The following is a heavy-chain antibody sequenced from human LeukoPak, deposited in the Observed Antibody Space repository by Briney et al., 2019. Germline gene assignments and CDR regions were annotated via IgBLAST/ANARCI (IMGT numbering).Heavy chain of an antibody. Sequence: GSLRLSCAASGFIFDDYGMSWVRQAPGKGLEWVSGINWKGGSTGYGDSVEGRFTISRDSAKNSLYLQMNGLRAEDTALYYCARDPRIAVAGTDYWGQGTLVTVSS. J-gene: IGHJ4*02. CDR2: INWKGGST. D-gene: IGHD6-19*01. V-gene: IGHV3-20*04. CDR3: ARDPRIAVAGTDY. CDR1: GFIFDDYG.